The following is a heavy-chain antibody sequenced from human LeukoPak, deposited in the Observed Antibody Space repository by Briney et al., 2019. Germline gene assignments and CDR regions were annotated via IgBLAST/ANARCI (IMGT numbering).Heavy chain of an antibody. CDR2: ISYDGSNK. D-gene: IGHD5-24*01. CDR1: GFTFSSYA. J-gene: IGHJ4*02. V-gene: IGHV3-30-3*01. Sequence: GGSLRLSCAASGFTFSSYAMHWVRQAPGKGLEWVAVISYDGSNKYYADSVKGRFTISRDNSKNTLYLQMNGLRAEDTAVYYCAREGDGYNPHVDYWGQGTLVTVSS. CDR3: AREGDGYNPHVDY.